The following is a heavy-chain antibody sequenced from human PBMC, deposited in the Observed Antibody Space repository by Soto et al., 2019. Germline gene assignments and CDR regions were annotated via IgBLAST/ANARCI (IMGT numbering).Heavy chain of an antibody. Sequence: SVKVSCKASGGTFSSYAISWVRQAPGQGLEWMGGIIPIFGTANYAQKFQGRVTITADESTSTAYMELSSLRSEDTAVYYCAREKSSSLFQSYGMDVWGQGTTVTVSS. D-gene: IGHD6-6*01. J-gene: IGHJ6*02. V-gene: IGHV1-69*13. CDR3: AREKSSSLFQSYGMDV. CDR2: IIPIFGTA. CDR1: GGTFSSYA.